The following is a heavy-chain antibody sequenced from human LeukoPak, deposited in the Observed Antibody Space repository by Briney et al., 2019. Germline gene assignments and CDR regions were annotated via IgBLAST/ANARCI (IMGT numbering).Heavy chain of an antibody. J-gene: IGHJ4*02. CDR2: IYYGENT. CDR1: GDSISSGPYY. CDR3: ARSPTKRVTEDY. D-gene: IGHD5-18*01. Sequence: SETLSLTCTVSGDSISSGPYYWGWIRQPPGKGLEWIGNIYYGENTNYNPSLKSRVTISVDTSKNQFSLKLSSVTAADTAVYYCARSPTKRVTEDYWGQGTLVTVSS. V-gene: IGHV4-39*07.